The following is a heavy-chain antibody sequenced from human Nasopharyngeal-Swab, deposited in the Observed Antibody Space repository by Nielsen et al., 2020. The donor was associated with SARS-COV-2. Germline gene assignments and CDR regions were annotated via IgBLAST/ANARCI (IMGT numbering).Heavy chain of an antibody. CDR3: ARSPSYYYDSSGYYFDY. CDR1: GGTFSSYA. D-gene: IGHD3-22*01. Sequence: SVKVSCKASGGTFSSYAISWVRQAPGQGLEWMGGIIPIFGTANYAQKFQGRVTITADESTSTAYMELSSLRSEDTAVYYCARSPSYYYDSSGYYFDYWGQGTLVTVSS. V-gene: IGHV1-69*13. CDR2: IIPIFGTA. J-gene: IGHJ4*02.